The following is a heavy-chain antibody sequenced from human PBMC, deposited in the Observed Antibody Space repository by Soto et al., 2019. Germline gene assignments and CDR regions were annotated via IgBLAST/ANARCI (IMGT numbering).Heavy chain of an antibody. D-gene: IGHD4-17*01. J-gene: IGHJ3*02. V-gene: IGHV3-21*01. CDR3: ARAAPYGFDAFDI. CDR1: GFTFSSYT. CDR2: ISSSSSYI. Sequence: GGSLRLSCAASGFTFSSYTMTWVRQGPGKGLEWVSSISSSSSYIYYADSVKGRFTISRDNAKNSLYLQMNSLRAEDTAVYYCARAAPYGFDAFDIWGQGTMVTVSS.